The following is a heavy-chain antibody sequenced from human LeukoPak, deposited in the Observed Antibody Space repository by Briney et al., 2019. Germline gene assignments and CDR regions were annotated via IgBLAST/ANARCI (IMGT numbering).Heavy chain of an antibody. CDR2: IYTSGST. J-gene: IGHJ4*02. D-gene: IGHD5-18*01. V-gene: IGHV4-4*08. Sequence: TSETLALTCTVSGGPISSYYWSWIRQPPGKGLEWIGYIYTSGSTNYNPSLKSRVTISVDTSKNQFSLKLRSVTAADTAVYYRARSGRGYSYGPMYYFDYWGQGTLVTVSS. CDR3: ARSGRGYSYGPMYYFDY. CDR1: GGPISSYY.